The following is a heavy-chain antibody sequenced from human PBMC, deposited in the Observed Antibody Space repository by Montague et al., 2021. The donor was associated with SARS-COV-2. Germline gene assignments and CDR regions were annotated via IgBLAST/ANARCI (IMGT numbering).Heavy chain of an antibody. D-gene: IGHD3-9*01. CDR2: IDWDDDK. V-gene: IGHV2-70*01. Sequence: VKPTQTLTLTCTFSGFSLSTSGMCVSWIRQPPGKALEWLALIDWDDDKYYSTSLKTRLTISKDTSKNQVVLTMTNMDPEDTATYYCARMVTIFSLGGYYYYYGMDVWGQGTTVTVSS. CDR3: ARMVTIFSLGGYYYYYGMDV. CDR1: GFSLSTSGMC. J-gene: IGHJ6*02.